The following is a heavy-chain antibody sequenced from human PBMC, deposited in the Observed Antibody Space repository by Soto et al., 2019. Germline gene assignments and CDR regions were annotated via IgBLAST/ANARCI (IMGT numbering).Heavy chain of an antibody. V-gene: IGHV1-69*08. Sequence: QGQLVQSGAEVKKPGSSVNVSCTASEGTFSAYTINWVRQVPGQRLEWMARIIPKHGTATYAEKFQGRAATTSDRSTNTAYLELSGMRSDDTAVYYCAIHVLLPGSKFYYMDVWGKGPTVNVS. CDR1: EGTFSAYT. CDR3: AIHVLLPGSKFYYMDV. J-gene: IGHJ6*03. CDR2: IIPKHGTA. D-gene: IGHD2-2*01.